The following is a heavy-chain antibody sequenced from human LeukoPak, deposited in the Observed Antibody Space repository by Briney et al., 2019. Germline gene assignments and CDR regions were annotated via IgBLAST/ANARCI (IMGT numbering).Heavy chain of an antibody. CDR2: INPSGRT. V-gene: IGHV4-34*01. CDR3: VRVGYSYVINDWSRTGLGAYPSKYYYHMDV. D-gene: IGHD5-18*01. J-gene: IGHJ6*03. CDR1: GGSFSDYY. Sequence: SETLSLTCAVYGGSFSDYYWGWIRQPPGKGLEWIGEINPSGRTNYSPSLKSRVTISVDTSKNQFSLKLSSVAAADTAVYFCVRVGYSYVINDWSRTGLGAYPSKYYYHMDVWAKGTTVTVSS.